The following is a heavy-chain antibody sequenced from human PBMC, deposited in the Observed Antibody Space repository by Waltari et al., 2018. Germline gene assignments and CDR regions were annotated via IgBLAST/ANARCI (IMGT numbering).Heavy chain of an antibody. D-gene: IGHD4-4*01. CDR1: GYSISSGYY. Sequence: QVQLQESGPGLVKPSETLSLTCAVSGYSISSGYYWGWIRQPPGKGLEWIGSIYHSGSTYYNPSLKSRVTISVDTSKNQFSLKLSSVTAADTAVYYCARDSPLYSNPPGWFDPWGQGTLVTVSS. CDR2: IYHSGST. V-gene: IGHV4-38-2*02. CDR3: ARDSPLYSNPPGWFDP. J-gene: IGHJ5*02.